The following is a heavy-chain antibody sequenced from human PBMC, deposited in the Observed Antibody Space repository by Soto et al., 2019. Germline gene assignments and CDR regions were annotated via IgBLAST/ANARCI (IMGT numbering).Heavy chain of an antibody. Sequence: SETLSLTCTVSGDSITRSNFYWGWIRQPPGKGLEWLGSIFYSGSTFYNPALKSRVTFSVDTPKNHFSLKLSSVTAADTAVYYCARHKTTMLTVVSAFDPWGQGTRVTVSS. CDR2: IFYSGST. J-gene: IGHJ5*02. V-gene: IGHV4-39*02. D-gene: IGHD3-22*01. CDR3: ARHKTTMLTVVSAFDP. CDR1: GDSITRSNFY.